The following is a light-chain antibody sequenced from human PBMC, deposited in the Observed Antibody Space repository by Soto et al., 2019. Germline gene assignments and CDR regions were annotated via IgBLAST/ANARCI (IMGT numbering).Light chain of an antibody. J-gene: IGKJ1*01. CDR2: GSF. Sequence: EIVLTQSPGTLSLSPGETATLSCRASQSVRTSYLAWYQQKPGQAPRLLIYGSFSRAPGIPDRFSGTGSGTDFTLNISRLEPEDFAVYYCQQYGSSGTFGQGTKVDIK. CDR1: QSVRTSY. V-gene: IGKV3-20*01. CDR3: QQYGSSGT.